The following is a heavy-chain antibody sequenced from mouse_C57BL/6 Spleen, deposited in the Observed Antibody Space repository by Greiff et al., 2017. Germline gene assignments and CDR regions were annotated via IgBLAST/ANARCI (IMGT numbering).Heavy chain of an antibody. CDR1: GYTFTDYY. D-gene: IGHD1-1*02. J-gene: IGHJ2*01. V-gene: IGHV1-26*01. CDR3: ARTLPYYVDY. CDR2: INPNNGGT. Sequence: VQLQQSGPELVKPGASVKISCKASGYTFTDYYMNWVKQSHGKSLEWIGDINPNNGGTSYNQKFKGKATLTVDKSSSTAYMELRSLTSEDSAVYYCARTLPYYVDYWGQGTTLTGSS.